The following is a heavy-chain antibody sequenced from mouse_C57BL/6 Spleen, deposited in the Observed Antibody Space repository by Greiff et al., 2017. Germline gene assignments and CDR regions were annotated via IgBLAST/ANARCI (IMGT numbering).Heavy chain of an antibody. J-gene: IGHJ4*01. CDR2: ISDGGSYT. CDR1: GFTFSSYA. Sequence: DVKLVESGGGLVKPGGSLKLSCAASGFTFSSYAMSWVRQTPEKRLEWVATISDGGSYTYYPDNVKGRFTISRDNAKNNLYLQMSHLKSEDTAMYYCARGGAYQAMDYWGQGTSVTVSS. D-gene: IGHD2-10*01. V-gene: IGHV5-4*03. CDR3: ARGGAYQAMDY.